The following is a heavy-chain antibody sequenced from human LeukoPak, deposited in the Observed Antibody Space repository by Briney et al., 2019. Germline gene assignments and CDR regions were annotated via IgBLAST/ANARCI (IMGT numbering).Heavy chain of an antibody. CDR3: AKGRLAALYGMDV. CDR1: GFTFSSYA. Sequence: PGGSLRLSCAASGFTFSSYAMSWVRQAPGKGLEWVSAISSSGGSTSYADSAKGRFTISRDNSKNTLYLQMNSLRAEDTAVYYCAKGRLAALYGMDVWGQGTTVTVSS. CDR2: ISSSGGST. J-gene: IGHJ6*02. D-gene: IGHD6-6*01. V-gene: IGHV3-23*01.